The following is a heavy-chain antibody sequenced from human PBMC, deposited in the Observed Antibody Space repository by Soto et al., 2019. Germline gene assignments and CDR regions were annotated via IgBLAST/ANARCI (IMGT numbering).Heavy chain of an antibody. J-gene: IGHJ5*02. CDR3: ARGSEWGDYEEPLNWFDP. V-gene: IGHV1-8*01. CDR1: GYTFTSYD. Sequence: ASVKVSCKASGYTFTSYDINWVRQATGQGLEWMGWMNPNSGNTGYAQKFQGRVTMTRNTSISTAYMELSSLRSEDTAVYYCARGSEWGDYEEPLNWFDPWGQGTLVTVSS. D-gene: IGHD4-17*01. CDR2: MNPNSGNT.